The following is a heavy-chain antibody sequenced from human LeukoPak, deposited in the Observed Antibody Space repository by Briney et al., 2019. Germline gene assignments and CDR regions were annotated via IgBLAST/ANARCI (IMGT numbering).Heavy chain of an antibody. D-gene: IGHD3-22*01. V-gene: IGHV3-64*01. J-gene: IGHJ6*02. CDR1: GFTFSSYA. CDR2: ISSNGGST. CDR3: ARAYFPNYYDSPVDV. Sequence: GGSLRLSCAASGFTFSSYAMHWVRQAPGKGLEYVSAISSNGGSTYYANSVKGRFTISRDNSKNTLYLQMGSLRAEDMAVYYCARAYFPNYYDSPVDVWGQGTTVTVSS.